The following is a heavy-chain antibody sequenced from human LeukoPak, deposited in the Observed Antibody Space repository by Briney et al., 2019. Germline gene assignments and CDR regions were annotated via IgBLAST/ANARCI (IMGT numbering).Heavy chain of an antibody. CDR3: ARGDFYYYDTNY. CDR1: GFTFSSYR. V-gene: IGHV3-21*01. J-gene: IGHJ4*02. D-gene: IGHD3-22*01. CDR2: ISSTSTFI. Sequence: GGSLRLSCAASGFTFSSYRMNWVRQAPGKGLEWVSSISSTSTFIYYADSVRGRVTISRDNAKNSLYLQMDSLRAEDTAVYYCARGDFYYYDTNYWGQGTLVTVSS.